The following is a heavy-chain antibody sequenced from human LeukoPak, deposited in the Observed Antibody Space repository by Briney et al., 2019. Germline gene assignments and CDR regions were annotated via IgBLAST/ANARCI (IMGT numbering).Heavy chain of an antibody. D-gene: IGHD6-19*01. CDR3: ARVTGYSSGVDDY. J-gene: IGHJ4*02. CDR1: GGSISSGDYY. Sequence: SETLSLTCTVSGGSISSGDYYWSWIRQPPGKGLEWIGYIYYSGSTYYNPSLKSQVTISVDTSKNQFSLKLSSVTAADTAVYYCARVTGYSSGVDDYWGQGTLVTVSS. V-gene: IGHV4-30-4*08. CDR2: IYYSGST.